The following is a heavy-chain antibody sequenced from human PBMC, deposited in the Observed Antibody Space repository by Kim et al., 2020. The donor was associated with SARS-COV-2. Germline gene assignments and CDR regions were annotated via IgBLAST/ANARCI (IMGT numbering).Heavy chain of an antibody. D-gene: IGHD6-19*01. V-gene: IGHV3-23*01. J-gene: IGHJ4*02. CDR3: AKGYSSGWYLPLDY. Sequence: ADSVKGRFTISRDNSKNSLYLQMNSLRAEDTAVYYCAKGYSSGWYLPLDYWGQGTLVTVSS.